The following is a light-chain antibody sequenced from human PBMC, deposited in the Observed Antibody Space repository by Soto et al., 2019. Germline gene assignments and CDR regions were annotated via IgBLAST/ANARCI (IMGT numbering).Light chain of an antibody. CDR1: QGIKNY. CDR2: AAS. V-gene: IGKV1-27*01. J-gene: IGKJ1*01. CDR3: QKYDGFPWT. Sequence: GDRVTIACRARQGIKNYLAWYQHKPGKVPQLLIFAASTLQSGVPSRFSGSGYGTDFTLTNSSLQPEDGATYYCQKYDGFPWTCGQGTKVEIK.